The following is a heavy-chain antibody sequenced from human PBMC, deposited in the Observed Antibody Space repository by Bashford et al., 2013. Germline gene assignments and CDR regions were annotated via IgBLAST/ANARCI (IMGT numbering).Heavy chain of an antibody. CDR1: GGTFSSYA. V-gene: IGHV1-69*13. D-gene: IGHD7-27*01. Sequence: SVKVSCKASGGTFSSYAISWVRQAPGQGLEWMGGIIPIFGTANYAQKFQGRVTITADESTSTAYMELSSLRSEDTAVYYCARKDDWGSRGMDVWGQGTTVTVSS. CDR2: IIPIFGTA. J-gene: IGHJ6*02. CDR3: ARKDDWGSRGMDV.